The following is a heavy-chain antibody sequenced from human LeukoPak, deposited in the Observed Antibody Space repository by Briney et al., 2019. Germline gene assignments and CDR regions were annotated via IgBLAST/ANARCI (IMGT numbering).Heavy chain of an antibody. V-gene: IGHV1-2*02. J-gene: IGHJ4*02. Sequence: ASVKVSCKASGYTFTSYDINWVRQAPGQGLEWMGWINPNSGGTNYARKFQGRVTMTRDTSISTAYMELSRLRSDDTAVYYCARKNDYYGSGSYYDYWGQGTLVTVSS. CDR2: INPNSGGT. CDR1: GYTFTSYD. CDR3: ARKNDYYGSGSYYDY. D-gene: IGHD3-10*01.